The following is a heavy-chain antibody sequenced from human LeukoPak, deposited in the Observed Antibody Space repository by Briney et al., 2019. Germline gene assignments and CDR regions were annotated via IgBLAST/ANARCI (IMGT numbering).Heavy chain of an antibody. V-gene: IGHV3-30*02. CDR2: IRYDGSNK. J-gene: IGHJ4*02. D-gene: IGHD6-13*01. CDR1: GFTFSSYG. CDR3: AKTTYSSSWYTSS. Sequence: GGSLRLSCAASGFTFSSYGMHWVRQAPGKGLEWVAFIRYDGSNKYYADSVKGRFIISRDNSKNTLYLQMNSLRAEDTAVYYCAKTTYSSSWYTSSWGQGTLVTVSS.